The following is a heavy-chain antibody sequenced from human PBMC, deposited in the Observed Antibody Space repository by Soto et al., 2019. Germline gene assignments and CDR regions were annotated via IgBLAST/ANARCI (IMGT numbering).Heavy chain of an antibody. J-gene: IGHJ4*02. D-gene: IGHD3-16*02. Sequence: ASVKVSCKASGYTFITYGISWVRQAPGQGLEWMGWSSDHNGKTDYAQKFQGRVTTTTDTSTNTAYMELRSLTYDDTAVYYCARDRSTSDYWGQGTQVTVS. V-gene: IGHV1-18*01. CDR2: SSDHNGKT. CDR3: ARDRSTSDY. CDR1: GYTFITYG.